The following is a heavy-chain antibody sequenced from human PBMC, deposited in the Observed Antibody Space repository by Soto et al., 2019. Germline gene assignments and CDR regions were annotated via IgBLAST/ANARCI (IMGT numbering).Heavy chain of an antibody. Sequence: SVKVSCKASGGTFSSYAISWVRQAPGQGLEWMGGIIPIFGTANYAQKFQGRVTITADESTSTAYMELSSLRSEDTAVYYCARVGSREGYNPIDYWGQGTLVTVSS. D-gene: IGHD5-12*01. J-gene: IGHJ4*02. V-gene: IGHV1-69*13. CDR3: ARVGSREGYNPIDY. CDR2: IIPIFGTA. CDR1: GGTFSSYA.